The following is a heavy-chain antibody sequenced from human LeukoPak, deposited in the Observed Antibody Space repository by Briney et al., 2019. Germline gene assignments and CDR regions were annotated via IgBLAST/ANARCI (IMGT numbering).Heavy chain of an antibody. Sequence: SGGSLRLSCAASAFTLSTYAMSWVRQAPGKGLEWVASISSDSSYIDYADSVKGRFTISRDNAKNSLYLQMNSLRAEDTAVYYCARGGPRDGYDYWGQGTLVTVSS. CDR1: AFTLSTYA. CDR3: ARGGPRDGYDY. D-gene: IGHD5-18*01. J-gene: IGHJ4*02. V-gene: IGHV3-21*01. CDR2: ISSDSSYI.